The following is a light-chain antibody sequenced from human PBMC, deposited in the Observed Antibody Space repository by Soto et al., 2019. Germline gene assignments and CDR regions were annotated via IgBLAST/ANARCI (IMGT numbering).Light chain of an antibody. Sequence: DIQMTQSPSSMSASVGDRVTITCRASQSITNYLNWYQQNPGGAPKLLIYFASSLQSGVPSRFSGSGSGTDFTLTISSLQPEDFATYYCQQTYSFPRTFGQGTKVDIK. J-gene: IGKJ1*01. CDR1: QSITNY. CDR2: FAS. CDR3: QQTYSFPRT. V-gene: IGKV1-39*01.